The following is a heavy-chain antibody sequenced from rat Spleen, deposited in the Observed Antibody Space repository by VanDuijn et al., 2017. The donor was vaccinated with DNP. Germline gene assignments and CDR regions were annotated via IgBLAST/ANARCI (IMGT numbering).Heavy chain of an antibody. Sequence: EVQLVESGGGLVQPGRSMKLSCAASGFTFSNYYMAWVRQAPTKGLEWVASISTGGGNTYYRDSVKGRFTISRDNAKSTLYLQMDSLRSEDTATYVCARHRPDYYSSYLDAWGQGASVTVSS. D-gene: IGHD1-2*01. J-gene: IGHJ4*01. CDR2: ISTGGGNT. CDR1: GFTFSNYY. V-gene: IGHV5-25*01. CDR3: ARHRPDYYSSYLDA.